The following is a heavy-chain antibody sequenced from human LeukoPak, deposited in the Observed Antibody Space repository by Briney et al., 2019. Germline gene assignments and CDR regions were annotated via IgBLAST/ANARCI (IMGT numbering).Heavy chain of an antibody. CDR3: ARAGNYYGRHTNWFDP. CDR2: IRQDGNEK. D-gene: IGHD3-10*01. CDR1: GMNFSNYW. V-gene: IGHV3-7*01. Sequence: GGPLRLSCATSGMNFSNYWMSWVRQAPGKGLEWVANIRQDGNEKYYVDSLKGRFTISRDNAKNSLYLQMNSLRAGDTAVYYCARAGNYYGRHTNWFDPWGQGTLVTVSS. J-gene: IGHJ5*02.